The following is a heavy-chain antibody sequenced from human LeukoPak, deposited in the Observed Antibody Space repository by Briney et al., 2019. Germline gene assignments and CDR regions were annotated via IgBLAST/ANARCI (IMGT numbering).Heavy chain of an antibody. Sequence: GRSLRLSCAASGLTFSRYGMHWVRQAPGKGLEWVAVIWYDGNNKYYADSVKGRFTISRDNSKNTLYLQMNSLRAEDTAVYYCARSYYYGSGSYYPFDYWGQGTLVTVSS. J-gene: IGHJ4*02. D-gene: IGHD3-10*01. CDR2: IWYDGNNK. V-gene: IGHV3-33*01. CDR1: GLTFSRYG. CDR3: ARSYYYGSGSYYPFDY.